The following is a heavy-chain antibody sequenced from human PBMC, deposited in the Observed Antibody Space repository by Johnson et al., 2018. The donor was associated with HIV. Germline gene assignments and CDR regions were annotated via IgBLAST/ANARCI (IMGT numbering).Heavy chain of an antibody. CDR1: GFTFNTNW. CDR2: INSDGSST. CDR3: ARGSSGSFDL. V-gene: IGHV3-74*01. D-gene: IGHD6-6*01. J-gene: IGHJ3*01. Sequence: VQLVESGGDLVQPGGSLRLSCVGSGFTFNTNWMHWVRQAPGKGLVWVSRINSDGSSTSYADSVKDRFTISRDSSQNAVYLQMSSLRAEDTALYYCARGSSGSFDLWGRGTMVTVSS.